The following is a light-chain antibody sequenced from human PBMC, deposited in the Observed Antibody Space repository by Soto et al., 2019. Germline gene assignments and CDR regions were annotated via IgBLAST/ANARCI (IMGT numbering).Light chain of an antibody. V-gene: IGKV3-15*01. J-gene: IGKJ1*01. CDR3: HQYNNWPPGT. CDR2: GAA. CDR1: QSVTSK. Sequence: EIVMTQSPATLSVSPGERATLSCRASQSVTSKVAWYQQKPGQAPWLLIYGAATRATGIPARFSGSGSGTEFTLTISSLQSEDFADYYCHQYNNWPPGTFGQGTKVEIK.